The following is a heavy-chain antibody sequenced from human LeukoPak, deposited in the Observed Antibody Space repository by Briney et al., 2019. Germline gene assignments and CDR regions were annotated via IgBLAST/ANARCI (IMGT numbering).Heavy chain of an antibody. CDR1: GFTFSTYA. D-gene: IGHD6-19*01. CDR2: ISRNGGST. Sequence: PGGSLRLSCSASGFTFSTYAMHWVRQAPGKGLEYVSGISRNGGSTYYADPVKGRFTISRDNSKNTLYLQMSSLRAEDTALYYCVNQISGWVYWGQGTLVTVSS. J-gene: IGHJ4*02. CDR3: VNQISGWVY. V-gene: IGHV3-64D*06.